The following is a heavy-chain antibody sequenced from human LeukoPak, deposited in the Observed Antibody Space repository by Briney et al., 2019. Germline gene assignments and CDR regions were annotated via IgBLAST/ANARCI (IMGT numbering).Heavy chain of an antibody. Sequence: GASVKVSCKASGYTFTGYYMHWVRQAPGQGLEWMGWINPNSGGTNYARKFQGRVTMTRDTSISTAYMELSRLRSDDTAVYYCARVRYRLAETYIDYWGQGTLVTVSS. V-gene: IGHV1-2*02. J-gene: IGHJ4*02. CDR2: INPNSGGT. CDR3: ARVRYRLAETYIDY. CDR1: GYTFTGYY. D-gene: IGHD3-16*01.